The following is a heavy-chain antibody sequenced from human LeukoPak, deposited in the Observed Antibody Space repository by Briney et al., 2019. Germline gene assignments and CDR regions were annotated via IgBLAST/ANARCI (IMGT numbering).Heavy chain of an antibody. V-gene: IGHV3-7*03. D-gene: IGHD2-21*02. CDR3: AKLVVVTATYWYFDL. CDR1: GFTFSSYW. J-gene: IGHJ2*01. Sequence: GGSLRLSCAASGFTFSSYWMSWVRQAPGRGLDWVANIKQDGSEKYYGDSVKGRFTISRDNAKTTLYLQMNSLRAEDTAVYYCAKLVVVTATYWYFDLWGRGTLVSVSS. CDR2: IKQDGSEK.